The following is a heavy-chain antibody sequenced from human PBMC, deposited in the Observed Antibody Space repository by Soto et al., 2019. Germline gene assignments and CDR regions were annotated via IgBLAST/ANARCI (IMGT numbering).Heavy chain of an antibody. CDR2: IYNSGST. CDR1: GGSIVSGGYY. D-gene: IGHD3-10*01. CDR3: AGEPTSHYGEAI. J-gene: IGHJ3*02. Sequence: QVQLQESGPGLVKPSQTLSLTCTVSGGSIVSGGYYWSWIRQHPGKGLEWIGYIYNSGSTYYNPSLKSRVTISVDTSKNQFSLKLSSVTAADTAMYYCAGEPTSHYGEAIWGQGTMVTVSS. V-gene: IGHV4-31*03.